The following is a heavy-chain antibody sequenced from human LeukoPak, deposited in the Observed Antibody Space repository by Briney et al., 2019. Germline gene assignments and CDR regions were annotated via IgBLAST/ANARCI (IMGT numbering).Heavy chain of an antibody. V-gene: IGHV4-59*01. Sequence: PSETLSFTYTVSGGSISSYYWSWIRQPPGKGLEWIGYIYYSGSTNYNPSLKSRVTISVDTSKNQFSLKLSSVTAADTAVYYCARSGSYDSSGYYYSYYYYGMDVWGQGTTVTVSS. CDR3: ARSGSYDSSGYYYSYYYYGMDV. CDR1: GGSISSYY. J-gene: IGHJ6*02. D-gene: IGHD3-22*01. CDR2: IYYSGST.